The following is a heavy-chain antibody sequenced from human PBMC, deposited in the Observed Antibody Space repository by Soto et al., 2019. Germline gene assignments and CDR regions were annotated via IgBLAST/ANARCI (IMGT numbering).Heavy chain of an antibody. Sequence: PGESLKISCKGSGYSFTTYWIGWVRQMPGKGLERMGIIYPGDSDTRYGPSFRGQVTISADKSISTAYLQWSSLKASDTAMYYCASPRYSGSYYDAFDLWGQGTMVTVSS. V-gene: IGHV5-51*01. CDR2: IYPGDSDT. CDR3: ASPRYSGSYYDAFDL. J-gene: IGHJ3*01. CDR1: GYSFTTYW. D-gene: IGHD1-26*01.